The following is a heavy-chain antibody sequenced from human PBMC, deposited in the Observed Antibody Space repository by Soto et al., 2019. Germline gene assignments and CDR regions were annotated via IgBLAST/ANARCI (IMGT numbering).Heavy chain of an antibody. D-gene: IGHD2-15*01. Sequence: QVQLVQSGAEVKKPGSSVKVSCKASGGTFSSYAISWVRQAPRQGLEWMGGIIPIFGTANYAQKFQGRVTITADESTSTADMALSSLRSEDTAVYYWARAYCSGGSCDYYYGMDVWGQGTTVTVSS. CDR2: IIPIFGTA. CDR3: ARAYCSGGSCDYYYGMDV. J-gene: IGHJ6*02. CDR1: GGTFSSYA. V-gene: IGHV1-69*01.